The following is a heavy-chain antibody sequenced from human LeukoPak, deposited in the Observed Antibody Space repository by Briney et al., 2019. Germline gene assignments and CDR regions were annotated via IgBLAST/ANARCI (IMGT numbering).Heavy chain of an antibody. J-gene: IGHJ4*02. D-gene: IGHD4-17*01. CDR2: ISAYNGNT. CDR3: ARDEDGASDY. CDR1: GYTFTSYG. Sequence: ASAKVSCKASGYTFTSYGISWVRQAPGQGLEWMGWISAYNGNTNYAQKLQGRVTITTDTSTTTAYMELRSLRSDDTAVYYCARDEDGASDYWGQGTLVTVSS. V-gene: IGHV1-18*04.